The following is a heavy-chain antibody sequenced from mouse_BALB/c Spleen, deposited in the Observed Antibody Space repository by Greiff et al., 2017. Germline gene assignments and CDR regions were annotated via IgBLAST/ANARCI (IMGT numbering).Heavy chain of an antibody. CDR3: AREVYGNYGAMDY. V-gene: IGHV5-4*02. CDR2: ISDGGSYT. J-gene: IGHJ4*01. Sequence: EVQRVESGGGLVKPGGSLKLSCAASGFTFSDYYMYWVRQTPEKRLEWVATISDGGSYTYYPDSVKGRFTISRDNAKNNLYLQMSSLKSEDTAMYYCAREVYGNYGAMDYWGQGTSVTVSS. D-gene: IGHD2-1*01. CDR1: GFTFSDYY.